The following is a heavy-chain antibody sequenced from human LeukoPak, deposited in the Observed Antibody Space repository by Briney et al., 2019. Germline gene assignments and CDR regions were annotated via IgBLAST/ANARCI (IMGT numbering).Heavy chain of an antibody. CDR3: ARVSRQQPRTGWFDP. D-gene: IGHD6-13*01. CDR1: GGSISSGSYY. Sequence: SQTLSLTCTVSGGSISSGSYYWSWIRQPPGKGLEWIGYIYYSGSTNYNPSLKSRVTISVDTSKNQFSLKLSSVTAADTAVYYCARVSRQQPRTGWFDPWGQGTLVTVSS. J-gene: IGHJ5*02. CDR2: IYYSGST. V-gene: IGHV4-61*01.